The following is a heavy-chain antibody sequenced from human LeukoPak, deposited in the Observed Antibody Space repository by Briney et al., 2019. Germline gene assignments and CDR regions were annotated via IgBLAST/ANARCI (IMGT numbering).Heavy chain of an antibody. CDR2: VTPSRDGT. CDR1: PYTLTGYY. CDR3: ARVMAYSDILTGDYLDY. V-gene: IGHV1-2*02. J-gene: IGHJ4*02. Sequence: ASLTLSCKASPYTLTGYYMDWVRQAPGQGLGWMGWVTPSRDGTTYAQKCQGKVTMTRDTAISKGFSANNGLRADDTACYYCARVMAYSDILTGDYLDYWGQGALVTVSS. D-gene: IGHD3-9*01.